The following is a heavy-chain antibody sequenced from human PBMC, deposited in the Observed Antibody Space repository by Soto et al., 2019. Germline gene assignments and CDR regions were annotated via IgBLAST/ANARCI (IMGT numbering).Heavy chain of an antibody. CDR2: ISSSGSTI. J-gene: IGHJ4*02. CDR1: GFTFSDYY. D-gene: IGHD3-16*01. CDR3: ARAALSVAYYDYIWGFY. V-gene: IGHV3-11*01. Sequence: QVQLVESGGGLVKPGGSLRLSCAASGFTFSDYYMSWIRQAPGKGLEWVSYISSSGSTIYYADSVKGRFTISRDNAKNSLYLQMNRLRAEDTAVYYCARAALSVAYYDYIWGFYWGQGTLVTVSS.